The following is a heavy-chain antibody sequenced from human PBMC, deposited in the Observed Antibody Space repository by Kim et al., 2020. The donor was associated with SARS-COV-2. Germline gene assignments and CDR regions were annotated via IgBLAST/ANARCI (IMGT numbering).Heavy chain of an antibody. CDR3: AKDRQPRGSGWYYFDY. V-gene: IGHV3-30*18. Sequence: GGSLRLSCAASKFTFSTYGMHWVRQAPGKGLEWVAVISYDGSSKYYADSVKGRFTISRDNSKNTLYLQMDTLRAEDTALYYCAKDRQPRGSGWYYFDYWGQGTLVTVSS. D-gene: IGHD6-19*01. CDR2: ISYDGSSK. J-gene: IGHJ4*02. CDR1: KFTFSTYG.